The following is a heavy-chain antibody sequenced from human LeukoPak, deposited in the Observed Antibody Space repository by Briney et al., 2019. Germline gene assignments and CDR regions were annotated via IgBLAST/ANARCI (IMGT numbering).Heavy chain of an antibody. D-gene: IGHD6-19*01. CDR2: IYYSGSA. CDR1: GGSISSSSYY. Sequence: SETLSLTCTVSGGSISSSSYYWGWIRQPPGKGLEWIGSIYYSGSAYYNPSLKSRVTISVDTSKNQFSLKLSSVTAADTAVYYCARGGLAHYWGQGTLVTVSS. J-gene: IGHJ4*02. V-gene: IGHV4-39*01. CDR3: ARGGLAHY.